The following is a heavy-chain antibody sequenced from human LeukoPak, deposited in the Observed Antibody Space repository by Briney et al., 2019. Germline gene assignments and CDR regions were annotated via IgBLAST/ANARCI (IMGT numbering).Heavy chain of an antibody. Sequence: GSLRLSCAASGFTFSSYWMSWVRQAPGKGLEWVANIKQDGSEKYYVDSVKGRFTISRDHAKNSLYLQMNSLRAEDTAVYYCASNKGDIVVVPAAVNYWGQEPWSPSPQ. V-gene: IGHV3-7*01. CDR1: GFTFSSYW. CDR3: ASNKGDIVVVPAAVNY. CDR2: IKQDGSEK. D-gene: IGHD2-2*01. J-gene: IGHJ4*01.